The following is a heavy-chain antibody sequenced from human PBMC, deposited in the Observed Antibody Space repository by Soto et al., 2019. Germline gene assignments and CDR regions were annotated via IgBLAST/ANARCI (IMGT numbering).Heavy chain of an antibody. CDR2: IYYSGSA. CDR3: ARGPDGYSSDWYNWFDP. CDR1: GGSISRGDYY. D-gene: IGHD6-13*01. J-gene: IGHJ5*02. Sequence: QVQLQESGPGLVKPSQTLSLTCTVSGGSISRGDYYWSWIRQPPGKGLEWIGYIYYSGSAYYNPSLKMRVTISVDTSKNQFSLKLRSVTAADTAVYYCARGPDGYSSDWYNWFDPWGQGTLVTVSS. V-gene: IGHV4-30-4*01.